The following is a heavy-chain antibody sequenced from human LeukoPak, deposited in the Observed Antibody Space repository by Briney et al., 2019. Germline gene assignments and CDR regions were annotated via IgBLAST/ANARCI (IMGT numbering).Heavy chain of an antibody. CDR1: GFTFTSYA. CDR2: IGGSGGST. J-gene: IGHJ4*02. D-gene: IGHD4-17*01. CDR3: AKDGPADRTVTTRGPFDY. Sequence: PGGSLRLSCAASGFTFTSYAMSWVRQAPGKGLEWVSAIGGSGGSTYYADSVKGRFTISRDNSKNTLYLQMNSLRAEDTAVYYCAKDGPADRTVTTRGPFDYWGQGTLVTVSS. V-gene: IGHV3-23*01.